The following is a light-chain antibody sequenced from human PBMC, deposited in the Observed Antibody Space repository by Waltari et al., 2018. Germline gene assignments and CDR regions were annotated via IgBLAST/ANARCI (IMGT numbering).Light chain of an antibody. CDR3: MQSLQTPLT. Sequence: IVMTQSPSSLSVTPGESASISCSSSQSLLDRSGYHYLDWYLQKPGQSPQLLIHLTFKRAFGVPDRISGSGSGTDFTLRISRVEAEDVGVYYCMQSLQTPLTFGGGT. CDR2: LTF. CDR1: QSLLDRSGYHY. V-gene: IGKV2-28*01. J-gene: IGKJ4*01.